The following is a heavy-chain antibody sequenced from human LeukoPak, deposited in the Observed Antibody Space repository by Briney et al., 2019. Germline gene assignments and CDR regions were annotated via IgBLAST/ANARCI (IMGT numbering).Heavy chain of an antibody. CDR3: ARARIAARKVASLGY. CDR1: GYTFTSYD. D-gene: IGHD6-6*01. V-gene: IGHV1-8*01. Sequence: ASVKVSCKASGYTFTSYDINWVRQATGQGLEWMGWMNPNSGNTGYAQKFQGRVTMTRDTSISTAYMELSSLRSEDTAVYYRARARIAARKVASLGYWGQGTLVTVSS. CDR2: MNPNSGNT. J-gene: IGHJ4*02.